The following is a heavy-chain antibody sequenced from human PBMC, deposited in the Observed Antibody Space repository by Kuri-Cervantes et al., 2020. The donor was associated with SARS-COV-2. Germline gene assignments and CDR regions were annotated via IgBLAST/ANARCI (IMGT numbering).Heavy chain of an antibody. CDR1: GGTFSSAI. Sequence: ASVKVSCKASGGTFSSAIINWVRQAPGQGLQWVGGINTVTGNPTYAQGFTGRFVFSLDTSVSTAYLQISSLKAEDTAVYYCARTYYYDSSGYNIPYYFDYWGQGTLVTVSS. CDR2: INTVTGNP. D-gene: IGHD3-22*01. V-gene: IGHV7-4-1*02. CDR3: ARTYYYDSSGYNIPYYFDY. J-gene: IGHJ4*02.